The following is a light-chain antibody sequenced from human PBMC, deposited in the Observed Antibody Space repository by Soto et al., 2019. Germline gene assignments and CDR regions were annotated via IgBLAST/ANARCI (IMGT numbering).Light chain of an antibody. V-gene: IGKV1-39*01. J-gene: IGKJ1*01. CDR1: QSISSY. CDR2: SAS. CDR3: QQLNSYPHT. Sequence: DNQMTKSPSSVSASVGDRVTITFRASQSISSYLNWYQQKPGKAPRLLIDSASTLQSGVPSRFSGSRSGTEFTLTISSLQPEDFATYYCQQLNSYPHTFGQGTKVDIK.